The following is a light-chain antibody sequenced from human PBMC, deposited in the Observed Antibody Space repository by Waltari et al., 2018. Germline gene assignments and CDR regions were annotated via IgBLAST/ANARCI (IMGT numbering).Light chain of an antibody. Sequence: EIVMTQSPDTLSVSPGERATLSCRASQNIGNNLAWYQQKPGQAPRLLIYGASSTAIGIPDRFSGSGSGTEFTLTISSLQAEDFVVYLCHQYNSWPPYTFGQGTKLEIK. CDR2: GAS. CDR1: QNIGNN. J-gene: IGKJ2*01. V-gene: IGKV3-15*01. CDR3: HQYNSWPPYT.